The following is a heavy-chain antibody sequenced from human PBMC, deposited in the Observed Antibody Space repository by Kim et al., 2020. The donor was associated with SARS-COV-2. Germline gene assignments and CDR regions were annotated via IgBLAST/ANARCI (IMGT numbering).Heavy chain of an antibody. D-gene: IGHD5-18*01. J-gene: IGHJ4*02. CDR3: ARDSYGFDY. CDR2: GNT. V-gene: IGHV1-3*01. Sequence: GNTKYSQKFQGRFSITRDTSASTAYMELGSLRSEDTAVYYCARDSYGFDYWGQGTLVTVSS.